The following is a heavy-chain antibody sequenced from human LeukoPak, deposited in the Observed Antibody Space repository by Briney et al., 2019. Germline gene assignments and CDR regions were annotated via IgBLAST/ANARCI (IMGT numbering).Heavy chain of an antibody. V-gene: IGHV3-30*02. J-gene: IGHJ4*02. D-gene: IGHD6-19*01. CDR2: IRYDGSNK. CDR1: GFTFSSYG. Sequence: GGSLRLSCAASGFTFSSYGMHWVRQAPGKGLEWVAFIRYDGSNKYYADSVKGRFTISRDNSKNTLYLQMNSLRAEDTAVYYCARVARHPGIAVAGNDYWGQGTLVTVSS. CDR3: ARVARHPGIAVAGNDY.